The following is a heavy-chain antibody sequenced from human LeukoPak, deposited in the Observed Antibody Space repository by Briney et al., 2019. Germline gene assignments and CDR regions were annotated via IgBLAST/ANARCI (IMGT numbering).Heavy chain of an antibody. CDR3: ARGENSGSYFSYFDS. CDR1: SGSFSGHY. J-gene: IGHJ5*01. D-gene: IGHD3-10*01. CDR2: IGHTGRS. Sequence: SETLSLTCAVYSGSFSGHYWTWIRQPPGKGLEWIGEIGHTGRSTYNPSLTSRVTISKDSSKNQFSLSLGSVIAADTAVYFCARGENSGSYFSYFDSWAQGTPVTVSS. V-gene: IGHV4-34*01.